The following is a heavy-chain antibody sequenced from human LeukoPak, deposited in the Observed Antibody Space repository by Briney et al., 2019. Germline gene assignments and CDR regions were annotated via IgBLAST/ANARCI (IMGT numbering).Heavy chain of an antibody. CDR2: ISGSGGST. CDR1: GFIFGSFW. CDR3: AKGPIFGVVIPHDY. Sequence: GGSLRLSCEASGFIFGSFWMNWVRQAPGKGLEWVSAISGSGGSTYYADSVKGRFTISRDNSKNTLYLQMNSLRAEDTAVYYCAKGPIFGVVIPHDYWGQGTLVTVSS. J-gene: IGHJ4*02. D-gene: IGHD3-3*01. V-gene: IGHV3-23*01.